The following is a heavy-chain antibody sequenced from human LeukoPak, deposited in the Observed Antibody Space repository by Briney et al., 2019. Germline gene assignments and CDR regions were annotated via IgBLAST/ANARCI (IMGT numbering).Heavy chain of an antibody. CDR1: GFTFSSYG. CDR3: AKDSPIYYIDY. J-gene: IGHJ4*02. Sequence: EAGGSLRLSCAASGFTFSSYGMHWVRQAPGKGLEWVSFINYNGRSNYYADSVKGRFTISRDSSKNTLSLQMNSLRDEDTAVYYCAKDSPIYYIDYWGQGTLVTVSS. CDR2: INYNGRSN. V-gene: IGHV3-30*02. D-gene: IGHD3-10*01.